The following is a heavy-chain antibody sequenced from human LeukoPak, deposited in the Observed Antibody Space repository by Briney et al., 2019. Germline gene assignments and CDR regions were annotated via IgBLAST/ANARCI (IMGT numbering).Heavy chain of an antibody. J-gene: IGHJ4*02. CDR2: INPNSGGT. CDR1: GYTFTGYY. V-gene: IGHV1-2*06. CDR3: AREEYSYGYEFDY. D-gene: IGHD5-18*01. Sequence: ASVKVSCKASGYTFTGYYMHWVRHAPGQGLEWMGRINPNSGGTNYAQKFQGRVTMTRDTSISTAYMELSRLRSDDTAVYYCAREEYSYGYEFDYWGQGTLVTVSS.